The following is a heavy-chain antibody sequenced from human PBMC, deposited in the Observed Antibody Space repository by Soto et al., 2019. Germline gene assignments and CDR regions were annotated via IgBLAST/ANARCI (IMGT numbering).Heavy chain of an antibody. D-gene: IGHD6-13*01. CDR2: IIPYYNTL. CDR3: ASGASRWYTYFVDS. V-gene: IGHV1-69*01. J-gene: IGHJ4*02. Sequence: QAQVVQSGAEVRKPGSSVKLSCTASEGTFNSYAIAWVRQAPGQGLEWLGGIIPYYNTLNYAQKFQDRVTITADDSTNTVYMELSSLRSDDTAVYFCASGASRWYTYFVDSWAQGTLVTVSS. CDR1: EGTFNSYA.